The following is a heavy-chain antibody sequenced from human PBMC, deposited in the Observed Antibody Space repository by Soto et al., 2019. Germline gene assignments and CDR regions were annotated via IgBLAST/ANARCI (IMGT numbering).Heavy chain of an antibody. D-gene: IGHD2-21*02. CDR3: ARYCGGDCYRSFDY. CDR2: IYYSGST. CDR1: GGSISSGGYY. J-gene: IGHJ4*02. Sequence: TSETLSLTCTVSGGSISSGGYYWSWIRQHPGKGLEWIGYIYYSGSTYYNPSLKSRVTISVDTSKNQFSLKLSSVTAADTAVYYCARYCGGDCYRSFDYWGQGTLVTVSS. V-gene: IGHV4-31*03.